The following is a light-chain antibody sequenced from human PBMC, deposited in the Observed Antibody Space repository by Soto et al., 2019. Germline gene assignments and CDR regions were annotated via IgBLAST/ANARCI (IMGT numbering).Light chain of an antibody. CDR3: QQYNSYSYT. Sequence: DIQMTQSPSTLSASVGDRVTITCRASQSISSWLAWYQQKPGKDPKLLIYKASSLESGVPSRFSGRGSGTEFTLTIRNLQPDDFATYCCQQYNSYSYTFGQGTKLEIK. V-gene: IGKV1-5*03. J-gene: IGKJ2*01. CDR2: KAS. CDR1: QSISSW.